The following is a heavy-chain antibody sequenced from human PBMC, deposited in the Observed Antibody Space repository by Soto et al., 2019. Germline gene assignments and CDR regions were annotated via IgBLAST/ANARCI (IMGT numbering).Heavy chain of an antibody. Sequence: GGSLRLSCAASGFTLSGSAMHWVRQASGKGLEWVGRIRSKANSYATAYAASVKGRFTISRDDSKNTAYLQMNSLKTEDTAVYYCTSQGYSYGFVYWGQGTLVTVSS. J-gene: IGHJ4*02. D-gene: IGHD5-18*01. V-gene: IGHV3-73*01. CDR1: GFTLSGSA. CDR2: IRSKANSYAT. CDR3: TSQGYSYGFVY.